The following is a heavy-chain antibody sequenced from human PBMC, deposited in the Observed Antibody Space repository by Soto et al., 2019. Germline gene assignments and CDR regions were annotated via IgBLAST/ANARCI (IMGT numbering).Heavy chain of an antibody. V-gene: IGHV2-5*02. J-gene: IGHJ4*02. CDR1: GFSLSTRGVG. CDR2: IYWADDK. CDR3: AHIGVSRWFDF. Sequence: QITLKESGPTLVKPTQTLTLTCTFSGFSLSTRGVGVGWIRQPPGKALEWLALIYWADDKRYSPSLKTRRTITKDTAKKPVVLTMTTMDPVDTATCSCAHIGVSRWFDFWGQGTMVTVSS. D-gene: IGHD6-13*01.